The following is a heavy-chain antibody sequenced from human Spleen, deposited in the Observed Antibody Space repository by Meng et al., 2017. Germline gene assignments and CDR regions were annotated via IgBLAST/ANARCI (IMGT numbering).Heavy chain of an antibody. CDR2: VNPKDGTT. V-gene: IGHV3-23*01. CDR1: GFTFSDYA. Sequence: GESLKISCAASGFTFSDYAMNWVRQAPGKGLEWVSSVNPKDGTTYYADSVKGRFTISRDNSKNTLYLQLNSLRADDTAVYYCAKDNNIWNYYYYGMDVWGQGTTVTVSS. D-gene: IGHD1-1*01. J-gene: IGHJ6*02. CDR3: AKDNNIWNYYYYGMDV.